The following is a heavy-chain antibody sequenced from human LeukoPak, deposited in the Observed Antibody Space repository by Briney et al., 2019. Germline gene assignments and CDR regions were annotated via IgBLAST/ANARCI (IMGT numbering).Heavy chain of an antibody. Sequence: QTGGSLRLSCAASGFTFSSYSMNWVRQAPGKGLEWVSYVSSSSSTIYYADSVKGRFTNSRDNAKNSLYLQMNSLRAEDTAVYYCARGDSYDFWSGSIYYYYYMDVWGKGTTVTVSS. J-gene: IGHJ6*03. CDR1: GFTFSSYS. CDR2: VSSSSSTI. CDR3: ARGDSYDFWSGSIYYYYYMDV. D-gene: IGHD3-3*01. V-gene: IGHV3-48*01.